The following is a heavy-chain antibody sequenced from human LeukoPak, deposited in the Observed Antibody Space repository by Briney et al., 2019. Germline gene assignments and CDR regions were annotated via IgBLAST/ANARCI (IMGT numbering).Heavy chain of an antibody. J-gene: IGHJ4*02. CDR1: GFTFSDYY. Sequence: WGSLRLSCAASGFTFSDYYMSWIRQAPGKGLEWVSYISSSGSTIYYADSVKGRFTISRDNAKNSLYLQMNSLRAEDTAVYYCASHTRDSSGWYLDYWGQGTLVTVSS. V-gene: IGHV3-11*01. CDR2: ISSSGSTI. CDR3: ASHTRDSSGWYLDY. D-gene: IGHD6-19*01.